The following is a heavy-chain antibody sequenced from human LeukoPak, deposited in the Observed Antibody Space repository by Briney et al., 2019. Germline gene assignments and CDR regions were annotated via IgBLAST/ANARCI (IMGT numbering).Heavy chain of an antibody. D-gene: IGHD6-19*01. Sequence: SETLSLTCSVSRGSISSYYWSWIRQPAGKGLEWIGRVYSSGSTNYNPSLKSRVTMSIDTSKNQFSLKLSSVTAADTAVYYCARDRSSGWYVVDYWGQGTLVSVSS. CDR1: RGSISSYY. J-gene: IGHJ4*02. CDR2: VYSSGST. CDR3: ARDRSSGWYVVDY. V-gene: IGHV4-4*07.